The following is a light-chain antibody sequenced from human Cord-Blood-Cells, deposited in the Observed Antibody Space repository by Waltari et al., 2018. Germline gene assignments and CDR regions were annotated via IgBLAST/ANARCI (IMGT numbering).Light chain of an antibody. V-gene: IGKV1-39*01. CDR3: QQSYSTPPT. Sequence: DIQMTQSPSSLSASVGDRVNITCRASQSISSYLNWYQHKPGKAPKLLIYAASSLQSGVPSRFSGSGSGTDFTLTISSLQPEDFATYYCQQSYSTPPTFGQGTKLEIK. J-gene: IGKJ2*01. CDR2: AAS. CDR1: QSISSY.